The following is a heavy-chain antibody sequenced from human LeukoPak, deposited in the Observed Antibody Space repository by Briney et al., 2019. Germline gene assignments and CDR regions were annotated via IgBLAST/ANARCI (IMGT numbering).Heavy chain of an antibody. J-gene: IGHJ5*02. CDR2: IYYSGST. CDR1: GGSFSGYY. V-gene: IGHV4-39*01. D-gene: IGHD6-19*01. CDR3: ASKAVAGTFSRFDP. Sequence: SETLSLTCAVYGGSFSGYYWGWIRQPPGKGLEWIGSIYYSGSTYYNPSLKSRVTISVDTSKNQFSLKLSSVTAADTAVYYCASKAVAGTFSRFDPWGQGTLVTVSS.